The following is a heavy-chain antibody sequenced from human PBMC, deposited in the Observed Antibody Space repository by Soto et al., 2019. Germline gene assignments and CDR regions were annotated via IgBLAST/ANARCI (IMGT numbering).Heavy chain of an antibody. CDR3: IRDRTIITLFDY. J-gene: IGHJ4*02. V-gene: IGHV3-74*01. CDR1: GFTFNMYW. Sequence: GGSLRLSCAASGFTFNMYWMHWVRQAPAKGLEWISRISTDGTTTGYADSVRGRLTVSRDNAKNTLYLQMNSLRVEDTAVYYCIRDRTIITLFDYRGQGALVTVSS. CDR2: ISTDGTTT. D-gene: IGHD1-20*01.